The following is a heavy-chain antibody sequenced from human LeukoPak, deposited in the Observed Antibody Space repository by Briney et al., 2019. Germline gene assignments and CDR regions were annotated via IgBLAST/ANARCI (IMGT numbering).Heavy chain of an antibody. Sequence: GGSLRLSCAASGFTFSSYGMHWVRQAPGKGLKWVAVISYDGSNKYYADSVKGRFTISRDNSKNTLYLQMNSLRAEDTAVYYCAKDSPDYYDSSGYPYWGQGTLVTVSS. CDR1: GFTFSSYG. CDR3: AKDSPDYYDSSGYPY. CDR2: ISYDGSNK. D-gene: IGHD3-22*01. V-gene: IGHV3-30*18. J-gene: IGHJ4*02.